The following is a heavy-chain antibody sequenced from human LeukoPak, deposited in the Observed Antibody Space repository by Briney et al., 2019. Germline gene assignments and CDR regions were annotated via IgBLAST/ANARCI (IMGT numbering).Heavy chain of an antibody. Sequence: SETLSLTCTVSGCSISSYYWSWIRQPPGKGLEGMRYIYYSGSTNYNPSLKSRVTISVDTSKNQFSLKLSSVTAADTAVYYCARQGEMYCSSTSCLGYYYYGMDVWGQGTTVTVSS. CDR3: ARQGEMYCSSTSCLGYYYYGMDV. D-gene: IGHD2-2*01. V-gene: IGHV4-59*08. J-gene: IGHJ6*02. CDR1: GCSISSYY. CDR2: IYYSGST.